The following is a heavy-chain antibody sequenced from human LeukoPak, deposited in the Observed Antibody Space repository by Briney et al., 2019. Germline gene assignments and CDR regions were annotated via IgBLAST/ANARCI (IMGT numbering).Heavy chain of an antibody. CDR1: GFXFTSYA. CDR3: ARDSGYCSSTSCYADWFDP. V-gene: IGHV3-7*04. J-gene: IGHJ5*02. Sequence: GGSLRLSCAASGFXFTSYAMSWVRQAPGKGLEWVANIKQDGSEKYYVDSVKGRFTISRDNAKNSLYLQMNSLRAEDTAVYYCARDSGYCSSTSCYADWFDPWGQGTLVTVSS. D-gene: IGHD2-2*03. CDR2: IKQDGSEK.